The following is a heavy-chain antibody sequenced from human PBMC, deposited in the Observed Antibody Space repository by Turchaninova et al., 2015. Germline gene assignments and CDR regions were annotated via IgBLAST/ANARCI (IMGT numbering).Heavy chain of an antibody. CDR1: AYTFTDSC. CDR3: ARSLSLGEAHWFDP. J-gene: IGHJ5*02. Sequence: QVQLVLSGAEEKNPGAPVTVTCQASAYTFTDSCLHWVQQAPGQGVEWRGRTNPNRAATNYAQRFQGRVTMTRYTSISTAYMELSSLTSDDTAVYYCARSLSLGEAHWFDPWGQGTLVTVSS. D-gene: IGHD3-16*01. V-gene: IGHV1-2*06. CDR2: TNPNRAAT.